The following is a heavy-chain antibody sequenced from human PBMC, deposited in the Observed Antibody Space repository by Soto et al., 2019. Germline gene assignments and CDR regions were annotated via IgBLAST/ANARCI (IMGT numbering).Heavy chain of an antibody. V-gene: IGHV4-34*01. CDR3: AREVATYYDFWSGYHYFDY. CDR1: GGSISSYY. CDR2: INHSGST. J-gene: IGHJ4*02. Sequence: SETLSLTCTVSGGSISSYYWSWIRQPPGKGLEWIGEINHSGSTNYNPSLKSRVTISVDTSKNQFSLKLSSVTAADTAVYYCAREVATYYDFWSGYHYFDYWGQGTLVTVSS. D-gene: IGHD3-3*01.